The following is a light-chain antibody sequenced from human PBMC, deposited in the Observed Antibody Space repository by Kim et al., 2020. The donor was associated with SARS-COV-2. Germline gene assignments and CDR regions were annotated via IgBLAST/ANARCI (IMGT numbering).Light chain of an antibody. CDR3: QRWGTSMVV. V-gene: IGLV4-69*01. J-gene: IGLJ2*01. Sequence: QPVLTQSPSASASLGASVKLTCTLSSGHSSYAIAWHQQQPEKGPRYLMKLNSDGSHSKGDGIPDRFSGSSSGAERYLTIPSLQSEDEADYYCQRWGTSMVVFGGGTQLTVL. CDR2: LNSDGSH. CDR1: SGHSSYA.